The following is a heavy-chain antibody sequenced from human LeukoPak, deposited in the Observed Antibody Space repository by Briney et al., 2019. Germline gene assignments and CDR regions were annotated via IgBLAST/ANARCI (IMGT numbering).Heavy chain of an antibody. J-gene: IGHJ4*02. CDR1: GGSISSYY. Sequence: SETLSLTCTVSGGSISSYYWSWIRQPAGKGLEWIGRIYTSGSTNYNPSLKSRITMSIDTSKNHFSLKLSSVTAADTGVYFCAREDSSSWGPFDYWGQGTLVTVSS. CDR3: AREDSSSWGPFDY. D-gene: IGHD6-6*01. CDR2: IYTSGST. V-gene: IGHV4-4*07.